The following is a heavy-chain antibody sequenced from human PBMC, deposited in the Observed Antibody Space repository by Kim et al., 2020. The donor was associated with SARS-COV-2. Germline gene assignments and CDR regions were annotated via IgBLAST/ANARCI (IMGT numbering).Heavy chain of an antibody. CDR3: ARAVGRGYSGSRGPYYYYYMDV. V-gene: IGHV1-18*01. D-gene: IGHD5-12*01. J-gene: IGHJ6*03. CDR1: GYTFTSYG. CDR2: ISAYNGNT. Sequence: ASVKVSCKASGYTFTSYGISWVRQAPGQGLEWMGWISAYNGNTNYAQKLQGRVTMTTDTSTSTAYMELRSLRSDDTAVYYCARAVGRGYSGSRGPYYYYYMDVWGKGTTVTVSS.